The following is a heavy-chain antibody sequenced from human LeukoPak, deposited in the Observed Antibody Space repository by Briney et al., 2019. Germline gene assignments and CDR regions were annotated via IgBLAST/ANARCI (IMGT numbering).Heavy chain of an antibody. CDR1: GFSFISYA. Sequence: GGSLRLSCAASGFSFISYAMSWVRQAPGQWLDWVSSICASASGTYYAGSVKGRFTISRDNSKNTLDLQMNNLRAEDTAVYYCAKAGGGSCHSSLDFWGQGTLVTVSS. D-gene: IGHD2-15*01. V-gene: IGHV3-23*01. CDR3: AKAGGGSCHSSLDF. J-gene: IGHJ4*02. CDR2: ICASASGT.